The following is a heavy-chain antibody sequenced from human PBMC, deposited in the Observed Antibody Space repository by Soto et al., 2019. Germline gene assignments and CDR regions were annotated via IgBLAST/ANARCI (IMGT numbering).Heavy chain of an antibody. V-gene: IGHV3-30*18. CDR1: GFTFNSYG. D-gene: IGHD5-18*01. CDR2: ISYDGSNK. J-gene: IGHJ6*02. Sequence: PGGSLRLSCAASGFTFNSYGMHWVRQAPGKGLEWVAVISYDGSNKYYADSVKGRFTISRDNSKNTLYLQMNSLRAEDTAVYYCAKVLRDTAMVTRYYYYGMDVWGQGTTVTVSS. CDR3: AKVLRDTAMVTRYYYYGMDV.